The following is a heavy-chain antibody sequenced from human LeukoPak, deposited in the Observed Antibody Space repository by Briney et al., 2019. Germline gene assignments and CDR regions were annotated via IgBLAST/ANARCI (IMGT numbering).Heavy chain of an antibody. V-gene: IGHV3-74*01. J-gene: IGHJ4*02. Sequence: GGSLRLSCAASGFTFSSYWMHWVRQPPGKGLMWVSRINNDGSSTIYADSVKGRFTISRDNSKNTLYLQMNSLRVEDTAVYYCAKSLAVWGSPDDYWGQGTLVTVSS. CDR3: AKSLAVWGSPDDY. CDR1: GFTFSSYW. D-gene: IGHD3-16*01. CDR2: INNDGSST.